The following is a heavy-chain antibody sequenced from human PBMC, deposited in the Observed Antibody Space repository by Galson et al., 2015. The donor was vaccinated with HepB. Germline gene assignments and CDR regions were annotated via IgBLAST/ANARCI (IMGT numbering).Heavy chain of an antibody. CDR3: ARLVGNIAAAGTDY. D-gene: IGHD6-13*01. V-gene: IGHV3-48*01. CDR2: ISSSSSTI. J-gene: IGHJ4*02. CDR1: GFTFSSYS. Sequence: SLRLSCAASGFTFSSYSMNWVRQAPGKGLEWVSYISSSSSTIYYADSVKGRFTISRDNAKNSLYLQMNSLRAEDTAVYYCARLVGNIAAAGTDYWGQGTLVTVSS.